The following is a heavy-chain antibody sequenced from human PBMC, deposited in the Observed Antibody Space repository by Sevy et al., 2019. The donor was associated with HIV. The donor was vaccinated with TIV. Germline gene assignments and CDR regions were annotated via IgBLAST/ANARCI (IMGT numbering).Heavy chain of an antibody. CDR1: GFTFSSYS. V-gene: IGHV3-48*01. J-gene: IGHJ6*02. CDR2: ISSSSSTI. CDR3: ASNVEYSSSLYYYYGMDV. D-gene: IGHD6-6*01. Sequence: GGSLRLSCAASGFTFSSYSMNWVRQAPGKGLEWVSYISSSSSTIYYAHSVKGRFTISRDNAKNSLYLQMNSLRAEDTAVYYCASNVEYSSSLYYYYGMDVWGQGTTVTVSS.